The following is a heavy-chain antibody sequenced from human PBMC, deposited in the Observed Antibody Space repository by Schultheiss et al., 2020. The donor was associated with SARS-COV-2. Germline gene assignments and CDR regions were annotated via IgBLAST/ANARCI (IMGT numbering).Heavy chain of an antibody. CDR1: GFTFSSYW. CDR2: IKQDGSEK. D-gene: IGHD1-14*01. Sequence: GESLKISCAASGFTFSSYWMSWVRQAPGKGLEWVANIKQDGSEKYYVDSVKGRFTISRDNAKNSLYLQMNSLRAEDTAVYYCAKAFYITFPDYWGQGTLVTVSS. J-gene: IGHJ4*02. V-gene: IGHV3-7*03. CDR3: AKAFYITFPDY.